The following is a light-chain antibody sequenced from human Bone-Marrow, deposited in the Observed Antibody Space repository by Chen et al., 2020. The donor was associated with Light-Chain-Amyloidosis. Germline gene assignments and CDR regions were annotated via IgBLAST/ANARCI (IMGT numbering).Light chain of an antibody. CDR2: STN. J-gene: IGLJ3*02. Sequence: QTVVTQEPSFSVSPGGTVTLTCGLSSGSVSTNYYPAWYQQTPGQAPRTLIYSTNTRSSVVPDRFSGASLGNKAALTITGAQADDESDYYCVLYVGSGIWVFGGGTKLTVL. CDR3: VLYVGSGIWV. CDR1: SGSVSTNYY. V-gene: IGLV8-61*01.